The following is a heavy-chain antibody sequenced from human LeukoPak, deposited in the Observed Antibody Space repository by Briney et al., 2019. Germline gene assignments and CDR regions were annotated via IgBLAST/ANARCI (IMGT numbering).Heavy chain of an antibody. D-gene: IGHD3-22*01. CDR3: ASGDYYGSSGYYYGDY. V-gene: IGHV4-34*01. Sequence: SETLSLTCAVYGGSFSGYYWSWIRQPPGKGLEWIGEINHSGSTNYNPSLKSRVTISVDTSKNQFSLKLSSVTAADTAVYYCASGDYYGSSGYYYGDYWGQGTLVTVSS. J-gene: IGHJ4*02. CDR1: GGSFSGYY. CDR2: INHSGST.